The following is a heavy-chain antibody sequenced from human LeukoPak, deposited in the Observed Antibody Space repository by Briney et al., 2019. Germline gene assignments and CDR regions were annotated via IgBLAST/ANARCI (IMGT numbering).Heavy chain of an antibody. CDR1: GFNFSPNW. J-gene: IGHJ4*02. Sequence: GGSLRLSCVASGFNFSPNWMLWVRQVAGRGLEWVALIKNDGKTTTYADSVKGRFTISRDTAKNTLYLQMNSLRAEDTAVYYCAREGSVPGGFDYWGQGTLVTVSS. CDR2: IKNDGKTT. D-gene: IGHD3-10*01. V-gene: IGHV3-74*01. CDR3: AREGSVPGGFDY.